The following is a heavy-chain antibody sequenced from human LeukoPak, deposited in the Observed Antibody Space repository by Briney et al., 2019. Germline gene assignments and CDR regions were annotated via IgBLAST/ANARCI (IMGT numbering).Heavy chain of an antibody. V-gene: IGHV3-73*01. CDR3: AKWAAAGPTYYYYYDMDV. D-gene: IGHD6-13*01. J-gene: IGHJ6*02. CDR1: GLTFSASE. Sequence: PGGSLRLSCVASGLTFSASEMHWVRQASGKGLEWLGRVRSKVKNYATAYAASVDGRFTISRDNSKNTLYLQMNSLRAEDTAVYYCAKWAAAGPTYYYYYDMDVWGQGTTVTVSS. CDR2: VRSKVKNYAT.